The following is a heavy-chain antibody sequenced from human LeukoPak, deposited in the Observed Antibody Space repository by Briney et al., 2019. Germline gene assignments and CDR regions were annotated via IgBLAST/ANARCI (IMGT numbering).Heavy chain of an antibody. Sequence: ASVKVSCKASGGTFSSYAINWVRQAPGQGLEWMGIINPSGGSTTYAQKFQGRVTMTRDTSTSTVYMELSSLRSEDTAVYYCARELISGDWTWDIWGQGTMVTVSS. D-gene: IGHD2-21*02. J-gene: IGHJ3*02. V-gene: IGHV1-46*01. CDR3: ARELISGDWTWDI. CDR1: GGTFSSYA. CDR2: INPSGGST.